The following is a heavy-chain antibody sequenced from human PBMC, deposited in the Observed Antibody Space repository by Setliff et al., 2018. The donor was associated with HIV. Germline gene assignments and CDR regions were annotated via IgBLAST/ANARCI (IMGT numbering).Heavy chain of an antibody. D-gene: IGHD6-19*01. Sequence: KTSETLSLTCHVSGGSISSSSYFWAWIRQPPGKGLEWIGSFHYSGSTSYNPSLRSRVTISRDTSKSQVVLIMTNMDPVDTATYYCARYSSDWSAVDYWGQGTLVTVSS. CDR2: FHYSGST. CDR3: ARYSSDWSAVDY. J-gene: IGHJ4*02. CDR1: GGSISSSSYF. V-gene: IGHV4-39*06.